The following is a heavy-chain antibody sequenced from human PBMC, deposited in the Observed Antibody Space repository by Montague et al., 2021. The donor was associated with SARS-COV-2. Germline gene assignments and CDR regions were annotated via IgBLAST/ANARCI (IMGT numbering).Heavy chain of an antibody. J-gene: IGHJ6*02. V-gene: IGHV4-31*03. CDR3: ARVKTPRYYDILTGYSKYYGMDV. D-gene: IGHD3-9*01. CDR2: IYYSGNT. Sequence: TLSLTCTVSGGSISSGGYYWSWIRQHPGKGLEWIGYIYYSGNTYYNPSLKSRVTISVDTSKNQFSLKLSSVTAADTAVYYCARVKTPRYYDILTGYSKYYGMDVWGQGTTVTVSS. CDR1: GGSISSGGYY.